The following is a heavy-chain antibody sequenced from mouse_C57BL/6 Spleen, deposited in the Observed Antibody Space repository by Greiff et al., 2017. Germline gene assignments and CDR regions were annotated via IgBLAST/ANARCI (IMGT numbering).Heavy chain of an antibody. V-gene: IGHV1-64*01. Sequence: QVQLKQPGAELVKPGASVKLSCKASGYTFTSYWMHWVKQRPGQGLEWIGMIHPNSGSTNYNEKFKSKATLTVDKSSSTAYMQLSSLTSEDSAVYYCASYGSSYWYGDVWGTGTTVTVSS. CDR1: GYTFTSYW. J-gene: IGHJ1*03. CDR2: IHPNSGST. D-gene: IGHD1-1*01. CDR3: ASYGSSYWYGDV.